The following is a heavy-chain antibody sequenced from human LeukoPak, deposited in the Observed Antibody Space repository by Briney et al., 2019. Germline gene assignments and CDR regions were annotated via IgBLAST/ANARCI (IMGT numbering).Heavy chain of an antibody. Sequence: GGSLRLSCAASGFTFSTYGMSWVRQAPGKGLEWVSYISSSGSTIYYADSVKGRFTISRDNAKNSLYLQINSLRAEDTAVYYCAELGITTIGGVWGKGTTVTISS. J-gene: IGHJ6*04. V-gene: IGHV3-48*04. D-gene: IGHD3-10*02. CDR2: ISSSGSTI. CDR1: GFTFSTYG. CDR3: AELGITTIGGV.